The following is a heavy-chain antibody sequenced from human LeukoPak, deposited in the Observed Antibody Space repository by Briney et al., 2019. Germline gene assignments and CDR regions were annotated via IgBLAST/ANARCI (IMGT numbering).Heavy chain of an antibody. J-gene: IGHJ4*02. CDR3: ARNLDSSSSDY. Sequence: SVKVSCKASGGTFSSYAISWVRQAPGQGLEWMGRIIPILGIANYAQKYQGRVTITADKSTSTAYMELSSLRSEDTAVYYCARNLDSSSSDYWGQGTLVTVSS. CDR1: GGTFSSYA. D-gene: IGHD6-6*01. V-gene: IGHV1-69*04. CDR2: IIPILGIA.